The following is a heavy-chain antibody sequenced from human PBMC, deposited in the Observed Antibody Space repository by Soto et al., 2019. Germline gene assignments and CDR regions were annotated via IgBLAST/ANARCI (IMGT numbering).Heavy chain of an antibody. CDR3: VVDFSNGYYFDY. CDR1: GYSTSSGLY. Sequence: PPETRSLTRDHSGYSTSSGLYCGWIAQPPGRGLEWIGNIHPRGRFHSNPSLQSRVTMSVDTSKNQFSLKLTSVTAADTAVYYCVVDFSNGYYFDYWGQGTPVTVSS. D-gene: IGHD3-9*01. CDR2: IHPRGRF. J-gene: IGHJ4*02. V-gene: IGHV4-38-2*01.